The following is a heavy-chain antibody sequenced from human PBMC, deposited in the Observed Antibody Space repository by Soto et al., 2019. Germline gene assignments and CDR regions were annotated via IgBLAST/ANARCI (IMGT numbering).Heavy chain of an antibody. CDR3: AKARYSTTDCYVPDS. CDR1: GFTFRSYT. D-gene: IGHD5-12*01. CDR2: SSASGGRP. V-gene: IGHV3-23*01. J-gene: IGHJ5*01. Sequence: DVQLLESGGGLVQPGGSLRLSCAASGFTFRSYTMSWVRQAPGKGLEWISSSSASGGRPAYADSVQGRFIIYRDNPMNTVYLQMSSLRAEDTARYFCAKARYSTTDCYVPDSWGQGTLVTVCS.